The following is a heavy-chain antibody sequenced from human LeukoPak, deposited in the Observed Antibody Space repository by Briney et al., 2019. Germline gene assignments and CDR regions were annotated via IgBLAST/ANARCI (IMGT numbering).Heavy chain of an antibody. Sequence: SETLSLTCTVSGASIRNYYWSWIRQPAGKRLEWIGRIYISGSTDYNPSLKSRVTMSTDTSKNQFSLKLKSVSAADTAVYYCARDDVDAPTFDFWGQGILVTVFS. CDR1: GASIRNYY. CDR3: ARDDVDAPTFDF. J-gene: IGHJ4*02. CDR2: IYISGST. V-gene: IGHV4-4*07. D-gene: IGHD5-18*01.